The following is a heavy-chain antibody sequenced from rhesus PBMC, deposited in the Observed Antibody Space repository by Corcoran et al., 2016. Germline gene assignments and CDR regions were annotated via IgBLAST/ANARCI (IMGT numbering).Heavy chain of an antibody. D-gene: IGHD3-9*01. V-gene: IGHV4S10*01. J-gene: IGHJ6*01. CDR2: IYGSRTST. Sequence: QLQESGPGLVKPSETLSLTCAVSVGSLRDSYLWRWLRQPPGQGLEWIEYIYGSRTSTKYNHSLKSRVTISKDTSKNQFSLKLSAVTAADTAVYYCARDSITRMITVTRHYYGLDSWGQGVVVTVSS. CDR3: ARDSITRMITVTRHYYGLDS. CDR1: VGSLRDSYL.